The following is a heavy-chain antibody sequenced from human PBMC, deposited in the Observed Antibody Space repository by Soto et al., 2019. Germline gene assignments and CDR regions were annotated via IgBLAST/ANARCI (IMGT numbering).Heavy chain of an antibody. CDR3: TTDRITMVRGVMLYYYYGMDV. Sequence: GGSLTLSCKPSGLTSPKQWLNQVHLAPWTAVTEVSFIKSKTDGGTTDYAAPVKGRFTISRDDSKNTLYLQMNSLKTEDTAAYYCTTDRITMVRGVMLYYYYGMDVWGQGTTVTVSS. J-gene: IGHJ6*02. V-gene: IGHV3-15*07. D-gene: IGHD3-10*01. CDR1: GLTSPKQW. CDR2: IKSKTDGGTT.